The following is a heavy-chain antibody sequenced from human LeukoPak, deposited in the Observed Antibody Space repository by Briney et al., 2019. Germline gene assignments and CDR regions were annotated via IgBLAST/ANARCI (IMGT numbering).Heavy chain of an antibody. CDR1: GFTFSSYA. J-gene: IGHJ6*03. CDR2: ISYDGSNK. CDR3: AKEGEPSAYYYYYMDV. D-gene: IGHD1-14*01. Sequence: GGSLRLSCAASGFTFSSYAMHWVRQAPGKGLEWVAVISYDGSNKYYADSVKGRFTISRDNSRNTLYLQMNSLRAEDTAVYYCAKEGEPSAYYYYYMDVWGKGTTVTVSS. V-gene: IGHV3-30*04.